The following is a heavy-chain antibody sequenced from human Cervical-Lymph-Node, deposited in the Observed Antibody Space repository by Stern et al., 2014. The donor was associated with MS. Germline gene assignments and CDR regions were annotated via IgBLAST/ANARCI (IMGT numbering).Heavy chain of an antibody. CDR3: ARGSREVLLPRFYFDY. D-gene: IGHD3-3*01. CDR2: IYHSGST. CDR1: GCSISSGNYY. V-gene: IGHV4-31*03. Sequence: VQLVESGPGLVKPSQTLSLTCTVSGCSISSGNYYWSWIRQHPGKGLEWIGSIYHSGSTYYNPPLKSRVTTSIDTSKNQFSLKLSSVTAADTAVYYCARGSREVLLPRFYFDYWGQGTLVTVSS. J-gene: IGHJ4*02.